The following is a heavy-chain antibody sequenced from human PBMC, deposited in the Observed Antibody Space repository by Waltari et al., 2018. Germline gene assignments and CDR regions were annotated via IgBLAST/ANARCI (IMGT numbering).Heavy chain of an antibody. CDR3: ARVIDSSGYPFDY. V-gene: IGHV4-59*11. CDR1: GGSISSHY. D-gene: IGHD3-22*01. J-gene: IGHJ4*02. CDR2: IYYSGST. Sequence: QVQLQESGPGLVKPSETLSLTCTVSGGSISSHYWSWIRQPPGKGLEGIGYIYYSGSTNYNPSLKSRVTISVDTSKNQFSLKLSSVTAADTAVYYCARVIDSSGYPFDYWGQGTLVTVSS.